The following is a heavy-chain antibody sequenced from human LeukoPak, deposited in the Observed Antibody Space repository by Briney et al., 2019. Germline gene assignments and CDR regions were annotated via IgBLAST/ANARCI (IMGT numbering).Heavy chain of an antibody. Sequence: SQTLSLTCAISGDSVSSNSAAWNWIRQSPSRGLEWLGRTYYRSKWYNDYAVSVKSRITINPDTSKNQFSLQLNSVTPEDTAVYYSAREGWYSSGWYPPYYFDYWGQGTLVTVSS. CDR3: AREGWYSSGWYPPYYFDY. D-gene: IGHD6-19*01. CDR2: TYYRSKWYN. J-gene: IGHJ4*02. CDR1: GDSVSSNSAA. V-gene: IGHV6-1*01.